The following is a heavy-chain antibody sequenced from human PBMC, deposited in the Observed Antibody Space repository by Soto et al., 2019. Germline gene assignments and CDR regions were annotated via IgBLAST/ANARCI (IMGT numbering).Heavy chain of an antibody. CDR1: GSTFTSDA. V-gene: IGHV1-3*01. J-gene: IGHJ6*02. Sequence: ASVKVSFTASGSTFTSDAMHWVRQAPGQRLEWMGWINAGNGNTKYSQKFQGRVTITRDTSASTAYMELSSLRSEDTAVYYCARSTRSSSWAYGYYYGMDVWGQGTTVTVSS. CDR3: ARSTRSSSWAYGYYYGMDV. D-gene: IGHD6-13*01. CDR2: INAGNGNT.